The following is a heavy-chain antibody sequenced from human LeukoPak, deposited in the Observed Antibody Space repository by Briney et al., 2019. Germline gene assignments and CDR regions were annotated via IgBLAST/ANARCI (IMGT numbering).Heavy chain of an antibody. D-gene: IGHD2-15*01. CDR2: IDWDDDK. CDR3: ARDGGHCSGGRCYWKEGYFLH. Sequence: SGPALVKPTQTLTLTCTFSGFSLRTNGVCVRWIRQPPGKALEWLARIDWDDDKYYNTSLKTRLTISKDTSKNQVVLTMTNMDPVETATYYCARDGGHCSGGRCYWKEGYFLHWGQGTLVTVSS. CDR1: GFSLRTNGVC. J-gene: IGHJ1*01. V-gene: IGHV2-70*11.